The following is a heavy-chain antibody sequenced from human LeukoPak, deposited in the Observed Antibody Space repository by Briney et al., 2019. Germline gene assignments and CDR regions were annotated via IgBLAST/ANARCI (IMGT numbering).Heavy chain of an antibody. CDR1: GFTFSSYS. J-gene: IGHJ6*03. V-gene: IGHV3-21*01. Sequence: GGSLRLSCAASGFTFSSYSMNWVRQAPGKGLELVSSISTSSTYIYYADSVKGRFTISRDNAKNSLYLQMNSLRAEDTAVYYCARETGFGELTSYYYYYYMDVWGKGTTVTVSS. CDR2: ISTSSTYI. CDR3: ARETGFGELTSYYYYYYMDV. D-gene: IGHD3-10*01.